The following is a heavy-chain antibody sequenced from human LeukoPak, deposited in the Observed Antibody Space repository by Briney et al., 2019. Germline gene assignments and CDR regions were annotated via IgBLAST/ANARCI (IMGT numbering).Heavy chain of an antibody. Sequence: ASVKVSCKASGYTFTSYGISWVRQAPGQGLEWMGWISAYNGNTSYAQKFQGRVTMTRDTSTSTVYMELSSLRSEDTAVYYCARDHGYGDSNWFDPWGQGTLVTVSS. CDR2: ISAYNGNT. CDR1: GYTFTSYG. D-gene: IGHD4-17*01. V-gene: IGHV1-18*01. CDR3: ARDHGYGDSNWFDP. J-gene: IGHJ5*02.